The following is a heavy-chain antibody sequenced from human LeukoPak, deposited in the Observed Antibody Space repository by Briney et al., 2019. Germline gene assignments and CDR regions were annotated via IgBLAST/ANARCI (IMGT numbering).Heavy chain of an antibody. V-gene: IGHV4-39*01. Sequence: SETLSLTCTVSGGSISSSSYYWGWIRQPPGKGREWIGSIYYSGSTYYNPSLKSRVTISVDTSKNQFSLKLSSVTAADTAVDYFARHFFSGSYYFDLWGQGTLVSVS. CDR3: ARHFFSGSYYFDL. D-gene: IGHD1-26*01. J-gene: IGHJ4*02. CDR1: GGSISSSSYY. CDR2: IYYSGST.